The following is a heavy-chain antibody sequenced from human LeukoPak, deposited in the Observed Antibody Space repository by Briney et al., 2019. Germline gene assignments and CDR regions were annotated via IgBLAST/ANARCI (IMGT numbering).Heavy chain of an antibody. CDR3: ARVSTISNTYYYDSSGYYYYF. Sequence: GASVKVSCKASGYTFTSYDINWVRQATGQGLEWMGWMNPNSGNTGYARKFQGRVTMTRNTSISTAYMELSSLRSEDTAVYYCARVSTISNTYYYDSSGYYYYFWGQGTLVTVSS. V-gene: IGHV1-8*01. CDR1: GYTFTSYD. D-gene: IGHD3-22*01. J-gene: IGHJ4*02. CDR2: MNPNSGNT.